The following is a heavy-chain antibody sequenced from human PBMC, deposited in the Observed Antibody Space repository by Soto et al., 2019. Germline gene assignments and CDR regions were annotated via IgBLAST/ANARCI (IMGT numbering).Heavy chain of an antibody. Sequence: GASVKVSCKASGYTFTSYYMHWVRQAPGQGLEWMGIINPSGGSTSYAQKFQGRVTMTRDTSTSTVYMELGSLRSEDTAVYYCARDSVGIFGVVIGCMDVWGKGTTVTVSS. J-gene: IGHJ6*03. CDR3: ARDSVGIFGVVIGCMDV. V-gene: IGHV1-46*03. CDR2: INPSGGST. D-gene: IGHD3-3*01. CDR1: GYTFTSYY.